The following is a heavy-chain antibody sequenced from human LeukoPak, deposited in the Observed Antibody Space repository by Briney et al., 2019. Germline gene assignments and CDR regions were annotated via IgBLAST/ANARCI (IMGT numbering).Heavy chain of an antibody. CDR3: APYYDSSGSDAFDI. D-gene: IGHD3-22*01. CDR2: IYYSGST. CDR1: GFTFSSYA. Sequence: GSLRLSCAASGFTFSSYAMSWVRQPPGKGLEWIGYIYYSGSTNYNPSLKSRVTISVDTSKNQFSLKLSSVTAADTAVYYCAPYYDSSGSDAFDIWGQGTMVTVSS. J-gene: IGHJ3*02. V-gene: IGHV4-59*01.